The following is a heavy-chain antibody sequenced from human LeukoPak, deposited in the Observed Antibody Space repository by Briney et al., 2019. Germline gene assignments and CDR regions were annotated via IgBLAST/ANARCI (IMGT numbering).Heavy chain of an antibody. V-gene: IGHV3-30*18. CDR1: GFTFSSYR. D-gene: IGHD3-10*01. CDR3: AKDPLYGSVSYFKY. CDR2: ISYDGRNK. Sequence: GGSLRLSCAASGFTFSSYRMHRVRQAPGKGMESVAVISYDGRNKYSAASVQGSFTISRDNSKNTLYLQMNCLRAEDTAVYYCAKDPLYGSVSYFKYWGQGTLVTVSS. J-gene: IGHJ4*02.